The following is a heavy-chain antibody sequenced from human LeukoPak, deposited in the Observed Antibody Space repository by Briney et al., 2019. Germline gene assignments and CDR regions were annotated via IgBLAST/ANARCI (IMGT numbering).Heavy chain of an antibody. D-gene: IGHD1-26*01. CDR3: ARGKREDY. CDR1: GFTFSNYG. CDR2: IKQDGSEK. V-gene: IGHV3-7*01. Sequence: PGGSLRLSCAASGFTFSNYGMSWVRQAPGKGLEWVANIKQDGSEKYYVDSVKGRFTISRDNAKNSLYLQMNSLRAEDPAVYYCARGKREDYWGQGTLVTVSS. J-gene: IGHJ4*02.